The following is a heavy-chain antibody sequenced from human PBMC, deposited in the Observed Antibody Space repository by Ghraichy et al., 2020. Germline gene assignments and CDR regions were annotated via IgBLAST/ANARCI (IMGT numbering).Heavy chain of an antibody. D-gene: IGHD3-22*01. Sequence: GSLRLSCAVSGGSISSSNYYWAWFRQPPGKGLEWIGTIYYSGRTYYNPSLKSRVTTSVDTSKNQFFLKLSSVTAADTAVYYCARQYYDSSGLDPWGQGTLVTVSS. CDR2: IYYSGRT. V-gene: IGHV4-39*01. CDR1: GGSISSSNYY. CDR3: ARQYYDSSGLDP. J-gene: IGHJ5*02.